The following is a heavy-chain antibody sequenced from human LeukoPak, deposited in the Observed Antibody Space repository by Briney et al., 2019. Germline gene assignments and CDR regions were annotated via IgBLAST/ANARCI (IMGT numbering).Heavy chain of an antibody. V-gene: IGHV4-34*01. CDR2: INHSGST. Sequence: SETLSLTCAVYGGSFSGYYWSWIRQPPGKGLEWIGEINHSGSTNYNPSLKSRVTISVDTSKNQFSLKLSSVTAVDTAVYYCARHQEVVVVPAAMELGGMDVWGQGTTVTVSS. D-gene: IGHD2-2*01. CDR3: ARHQEVVVVPAAMELGGMDV. J-gene: IGHJ6*02. CDR1: GGSFSGYY.